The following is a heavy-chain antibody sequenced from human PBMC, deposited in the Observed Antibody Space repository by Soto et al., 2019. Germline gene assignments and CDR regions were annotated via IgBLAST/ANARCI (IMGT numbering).Heavy chain of an antibody. D-gene: IGHD3-3*01. CDR1: GYTFTGYY. V-gene: IGHV1-2*02. CDR2: INPNSGTT. J-gene: IGHJ4*02. CDR3: VRQYYDFWTDYPDFDY. Sequence: ASVKVSCKASGYTFTGYYLHWVRQAPGHGLEWMGWINPNSGTTKHAQDFQDRVTLTRDTSISSAYLELKDLRSDDTAVYYCVRQYYDFWTDYPDFDYWGQGTLVTVSS.